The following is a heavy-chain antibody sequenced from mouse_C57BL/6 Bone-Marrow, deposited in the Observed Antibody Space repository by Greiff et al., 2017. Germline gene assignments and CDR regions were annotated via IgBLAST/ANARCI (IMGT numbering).Heavy chain of an antibody. CDR1: GYAFTNYL. V-gene: IGHV1-54*01. CDR3: ARDFRYYYGSSYNAMDY. D-gene: IGHD1-1*01. J-gene: IGHJ4*01. Sequence: VQLQQSGAELVRPGTSVKVSCKASGYAFTNYLIEWVKQRPGQGLEWIGVINPGSGGTNYNEKFKGKATMTADKSSSTAYMQLSSLTSADSAVYVCARDFRYYYGSSYNAMDYWGQGTSVTVSS. CDR2: INPGSGGT.